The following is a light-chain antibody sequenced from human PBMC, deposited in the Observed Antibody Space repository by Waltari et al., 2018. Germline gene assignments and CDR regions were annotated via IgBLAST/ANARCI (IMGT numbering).Light chain of an antibody. V-gene: IGLV3-25*03. CDR1: ALPLHY. CDR3: QSVDNSFGYVV. CDR2: KNS. J-gene: IGLJ2*01. Sequence: SYELTQPSSVSVSPGQMARITCSGNALPLHYIPWYQNKSGQAPVLVMFKNSERPSGIPERISGSSSGKTVTLTITGVQAEDEADYYCQSVDNSFGYVVFGGGTKLTVL.